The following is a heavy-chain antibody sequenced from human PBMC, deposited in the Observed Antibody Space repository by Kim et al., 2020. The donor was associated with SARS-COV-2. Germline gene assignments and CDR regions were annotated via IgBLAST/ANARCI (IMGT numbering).Heavy chain of an antibody. V-gene: IGHV4-34*01. CDR3: ARAVIYYEFWSGYHGFDY. Sequence: SETLSLTCAVYGGSFSGYYWSWIRQPPGKGLEWIGEINHSGSTNYNPSLKSRVHISVDTSKNQFSLKLSSVTAADTAVYYCARAVIYYEFWSGYHGFDYWGQGTLGTVSS. D-gene: IGHD3-3*01. J-gene: IGHJ4*02. CDR2: INHSGST. CDR1: GGSFSGYY.